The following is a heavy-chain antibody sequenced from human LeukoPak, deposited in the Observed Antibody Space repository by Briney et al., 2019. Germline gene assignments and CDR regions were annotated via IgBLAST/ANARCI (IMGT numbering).Heavy chain of an antibody. D-gene: IGHD3-10*01. CDR3: AKEYGSGRYYFDY. V-gene: IGHV3-30*18. J-gene: IGHJ4*02. Sequence: GGSLRLSCAASGFTFSSYGMHWVRQAPGKGLEWVAVISYDGSNKYYADSVKGRFTISRDNSKNTLYLQMNSLRAEDTAVYYCAKEYGSGRYYFDYWGQGTLVTVSS. CDR1: GFTFSSYG. CDR2: ISYDGSNK.